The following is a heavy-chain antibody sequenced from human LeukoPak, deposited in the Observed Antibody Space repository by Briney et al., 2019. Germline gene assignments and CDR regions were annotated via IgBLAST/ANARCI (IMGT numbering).Heavy chain of an antibody. V-gene: IGHV4-30-2*01. CDR1: GGSISSGGYY. J-gene: IGHJ4*02. CDR3: AREAVPAAISVGY. D-gene: IGHD2-2*01. CDR2: IYHSGST. Sequence: SQTLSLTCTVSGGSISSGGYYWSWIRQPPGKGLEWIGYIYHSGSTYYNPSLKSRVTISVDRSKNQFSLKLSSVTAADTAVYYCAREAVPAAISVGYWGQGTLVTVSS.